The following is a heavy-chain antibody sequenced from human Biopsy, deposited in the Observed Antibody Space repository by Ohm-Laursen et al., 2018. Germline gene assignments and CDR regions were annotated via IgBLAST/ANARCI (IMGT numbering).Heavy chain of an antibody. CDR2: INPHSGTT. D-gene: IGHD2-15*01. CDR3: AKGQDLRGGAEYFQH. CDR1: GYTFTGQY. Sequence: SSVKVSCKASGYTFTGQYLHWVRQVPGQGLEWMGWINPHSGTTKFAQEFQGRVTMTRDTSITTAYMELRRLRSDDTAVYYCAKGQDLRGGAEYFQHWGQGALVTVSS. J-gene: IGHJ1*01. V-gene: IGHV1-2*02.